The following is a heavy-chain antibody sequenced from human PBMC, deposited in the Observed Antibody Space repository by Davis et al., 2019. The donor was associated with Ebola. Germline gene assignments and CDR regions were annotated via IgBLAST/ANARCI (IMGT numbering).Heavy chain of an antibody. V-gene: IGHV3-23*01. CDR3: AKGPTRSGYY. J-gene: IGHJ4*02. Sequence: GESLKTSCAAPGFLLSSCGMNWVRQAPGKGLEWVSGIGVSGGTTYADSVKGRFTISRDNSQNTLYLQMTGLRAEDTAIYYCAKGPTRSGYYWGQGTLVTVSS. CDR1: GFLLSSCG. CDR2: IGVSGGTT. D-gene: IGHD6-19*01.